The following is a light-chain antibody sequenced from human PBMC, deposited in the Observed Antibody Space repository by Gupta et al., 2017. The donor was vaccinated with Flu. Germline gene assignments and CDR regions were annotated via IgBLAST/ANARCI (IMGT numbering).Light chain of an antibody. CDR3: RQVGDAQI. Sequence: EIVLTQSPGTLSLSPGKRATLSCRASESIHSGWVDLFQQKPGQSPGLVIYGAYNRADGIPDRCSGTGSGKDFILTSIRREAEDIAVYYWRQVGDAQILGQGTKVEI. CDR2: GAY. CDR1: ESIHSGW. J-gene: IGKJ2*01. V-gene: IGKV3-20*01.